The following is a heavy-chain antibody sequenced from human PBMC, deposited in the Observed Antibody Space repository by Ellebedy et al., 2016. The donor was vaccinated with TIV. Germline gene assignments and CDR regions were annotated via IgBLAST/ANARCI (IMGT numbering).Heavy chain of an antibody. D-gene: IGHD1-26*01. V-gene: IGHV3-21*01. J-gene: IGHJ3*02. CDR3: ASNPTELLLAFDI. CDR1: GFTFDDYG. CDR2: ISSSSSYI. Sequence: PGGSLRLSCAASGFTFDDYGMHWVRQAPGKGLEWVPSISSSSSYIYYADSVKGRFTISRDNAKNSLYLQMNSLRAEDKAVYYCASNPTELLLAFDIWGQGTMVTVSS.